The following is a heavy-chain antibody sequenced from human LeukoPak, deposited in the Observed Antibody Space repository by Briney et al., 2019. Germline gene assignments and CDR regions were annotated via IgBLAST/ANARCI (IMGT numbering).Heavy chain of an antibody. J-gene: IGHJ6*03. CDR1: VGSISSSHYY. V-gene: IGHV4-39*01. CDR3: ARQVSDYYYYYIDV. CDR2: IYYSGTT. D-gene: IGHD3-10*01. Sequence: SETLSLTCTVSVGSISSSHYYWGWIRQPPGKGLEWIGTIYYSGTTYYNPSLESRLTIFLDTSKSQFSLMLNSVTAADTAVYYCARQVSDYYYYYIDVWGTGTAVTVSS.